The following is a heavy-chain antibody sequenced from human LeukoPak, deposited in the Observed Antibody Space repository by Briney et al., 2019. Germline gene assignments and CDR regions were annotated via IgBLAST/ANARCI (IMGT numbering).Heavy chain of an antibody. J-gene: IGHJ6*04. D-gene: IGHD3-10*02. V-gene: IGHV3-30*18. CDR1: GFSFNNYA. Sequence: PGGSLRLSCAASGFSFNNYAMYWVRQAPGKGLEWVALISYDGGDKYYAESMKGRITISRDNAKNSLYLQMNSLRAEDTAVYYCAELGITMIGGVWGKGTTVTISS. CDR2: ISYDGGDK. CDR3: AELGITMIGGV.